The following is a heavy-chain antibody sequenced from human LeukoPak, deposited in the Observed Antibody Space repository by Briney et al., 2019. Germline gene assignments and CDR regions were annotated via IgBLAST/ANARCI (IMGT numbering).Heavy chain of an antibody. V-gene: IGHV4-59*01. J-gene: IGHJ4*02. D-gene: IGHD3-3*01. Sequence: SETLSLTCTVSGGSISSYYWSWIRQPPGKGLEWIGYIYYSGSTNYNPSLKSRVTISVDTSKNQSSLKLSSVTAADTAVYYCARGSYDFWCGYYGFDYGGQGTGAPVS. CDR2: IYYSGST. CDR3: ARGSYDFWCGYYGFDY. CDR1: GGSISSYY.